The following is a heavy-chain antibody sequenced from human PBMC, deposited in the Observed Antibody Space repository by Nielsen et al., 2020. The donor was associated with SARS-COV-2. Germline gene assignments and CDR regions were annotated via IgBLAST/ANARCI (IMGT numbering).Heavy chain of an antibody. Sequence: GESLKISCTASGFTFSSYWMSWVRQAPGKGLEWVANIKQDGCEKYYVDSVKGRFTISRDNAKNTLYLQMNSLSAEDTAVYYCARASSGWTNAYYGMDVWGQGTTVTVSS. D-gene: IGHD6-19*01. CDR1: GFTFSSYW. V-gene: IGHV3-7*03. CDR2: IKQDGCEK. J-gene: IGHJ6*02. CDR3: ARASSGWTNAYYGMDV.